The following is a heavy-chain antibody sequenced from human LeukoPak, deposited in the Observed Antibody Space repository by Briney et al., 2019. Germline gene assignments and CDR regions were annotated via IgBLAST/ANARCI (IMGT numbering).Heavy chain of an antibody. J-gene: IGHJ4*02. CDR3: ARDRAPHSGSYYY. V-gene: IGHV3-33*01. CDR2: IWYDGSND. D-gene: IGHD1-26*01. CDR1: GFVFSSDG. Sequence: PGGSLRLSCAAPGFVFSSDGMHWVRQAPGKGLEWVAVIWYDGSNDKYADSAKGRFTISRDNSKNILYLQMNSLRVEDTAVYYCARDRAPHSGSYYYWGQGTLVTVSS.